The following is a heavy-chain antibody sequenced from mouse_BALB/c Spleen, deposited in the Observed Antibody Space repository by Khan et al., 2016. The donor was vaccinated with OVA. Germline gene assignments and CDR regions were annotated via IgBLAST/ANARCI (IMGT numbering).Heavy chain of an antibody. CDR3: ARSPAMITQFSY. CDR2: INPTTGYT. CDR1: GYTFTSYW. V-gene: IGHV1-7*01. Sequence: QVQLQQSGAELAKPGASVKMSCKASGYTFTSYWMHWVKQRPGQGLEWIGFINPTTGYTEYNQKFKDKATLTADKSSRTAYMTMSSLTVEDSAVYDCARSPAMITQFSYWGQGTLVTVSA. D-gene: IGHD2-4*01. J-gene: IGHJ3*01.